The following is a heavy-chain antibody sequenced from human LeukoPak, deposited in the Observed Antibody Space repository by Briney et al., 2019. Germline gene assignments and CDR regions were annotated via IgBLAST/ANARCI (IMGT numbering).Heavy chain of an antibody. J-gene: IGHJ4*02. D-gene: IGHD6-19*01. CDR2: MYHSGST. CDR1: GYSISSGYY. Sequence: SETLSLTRAVSGYSISSGYYWGWIRQPPGKGLEWIGSMYHSGSTYYNPSLKSRVSIVVDTSKNQFSLKLRSVTAADTAVYYCARDEAVAGSSFDYWGQGILVSVSS. V-gene: IGHV4-38-2*02. CDR3: ARDEAVAGSSFDY.